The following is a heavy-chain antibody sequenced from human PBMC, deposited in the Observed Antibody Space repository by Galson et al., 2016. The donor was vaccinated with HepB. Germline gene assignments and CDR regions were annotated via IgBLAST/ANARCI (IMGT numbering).Heavy chain of an antibody. CDR2: IYYTGTT. J-gene: IGHJ6*02. V-gene: IGHV4-39*02. CDR3: ANYHQPSGYYYGIDV. D-gene: IGHD3-10*01. Sequence: SETLSLTCTVSGGSIIINNYYWAWIRQPPGKGLEWIGTIYYTGTTWYNPSLRSRVTTSVDTSRDHFSLNLNYVTAADAAVYYCANYHQPSGYYYGIDVWGQGTTVTVSS. CDR1: GGSIIINNYY.